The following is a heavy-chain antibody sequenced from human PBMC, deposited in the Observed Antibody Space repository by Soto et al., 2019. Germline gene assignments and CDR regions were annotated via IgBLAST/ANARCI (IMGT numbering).Heavy chain of an antibody. D-gene: IGHD1-7*01. CDR2: IYYSGST. CDR3: ARVKTGTTNWFDP. CDR1: GGSISSSIYY. J-gene: IGHJ5*02. Sequence: SETLCLTCTVSGGSISSSIYYWGWIRQPPGKGLEWIGSIYYSGSTYYNPSLKSRVTISVDTSKNQFSLKLSSVTAADTAVYYCARVKTGTTNWFDPWGQGTLVTVS. V-gene: IGHV4-39*01.